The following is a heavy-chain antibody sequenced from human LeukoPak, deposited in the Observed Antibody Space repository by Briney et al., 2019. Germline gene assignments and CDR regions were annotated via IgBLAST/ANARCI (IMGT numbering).Heavy chain of an antibody. J-gene: IGHJ4*02. CDR1: GYSISSGYY. CDR2: IYYSGST. CDR3: ARHWEEWELAGGLDY. D-gene: IGHD1-26*01. Sequence: SETLSLTCTVSGYSISSGYYWGWIRQPPGKGLEWIGSIYYSGSTYFNPSLKSRVTISVDTSKNQFSLKLSSVTAADTAVYYCARHWEEWELAGGLDYWGQGTLVTVSS. V-gene: IGHV4-38-2*02.